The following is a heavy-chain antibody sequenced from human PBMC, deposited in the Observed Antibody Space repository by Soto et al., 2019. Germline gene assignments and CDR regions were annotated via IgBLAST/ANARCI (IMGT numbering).Heavy chain of an antibody. CDR1: GGSVSGGVYY. CDR2: IYYSGST. CDR3: ARSSVAGAGYFQH. D-gene: IGHD6-19*01. J-gene: IGHJ1*01. V-gene: IGHV4-31*03. Sequence: QVQLQESGPGLVKPSQTLSLTCTVSGGSVSGGVYYWNWIRQHPEKGLEWIGYIYYSGSTYYNPSIRSRVTISADTSKNQFSLKLSSVTVADTAGYYCARSSVAGAGYFQHWGQGTQVIVSS.